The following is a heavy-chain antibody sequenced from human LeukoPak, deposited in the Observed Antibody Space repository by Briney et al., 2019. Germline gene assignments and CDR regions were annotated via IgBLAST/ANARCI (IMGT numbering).Heavy chain of an antibody. V-gene: IGHV3-23*01. CDR3: VKATGYLL. CDR1: GFTFSSYA. J-gene: IGHJ4*02. CDR2: IGNSGGST. Sequence: GGSLRLSCAASGFTFSSYAMSWLRQAPGKGLEWVSTIGNSGGSTYYADSVKGRFTIARDGSENTLFLQMNSLRAEDTAVYYCVKATGYLLWGQGTLVTVSS. D-gene: IGHD1-14*01.